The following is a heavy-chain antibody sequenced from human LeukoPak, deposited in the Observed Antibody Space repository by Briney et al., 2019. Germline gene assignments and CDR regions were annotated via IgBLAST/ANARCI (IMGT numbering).Heavy chain of an antibody. Sequence: ASVKVSCKASGYTFTGYYMHWVRKPPGQGLEWMGWINPNTGDTNYGRKFQGRVTMTRDTSTNTDHMELRSLRAVDTAVYYCARARRVGNGEYPDYWGQGTLVTVYS. CDR2: INPNTGDT. CDR1: GYTFTGYY. CDR3: ARARRVGNGEYPDY. V-gene: IGHV1-2*02. D-gene: IGHD3-10*01. J-gene: IGHJ4*02.